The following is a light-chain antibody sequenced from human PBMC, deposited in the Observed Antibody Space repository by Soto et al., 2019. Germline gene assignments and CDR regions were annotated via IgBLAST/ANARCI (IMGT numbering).Light chain of an antibody. V-gene: IGLV1-44*01. CDR1: RSNIGSNT. CDR3: AAWDDSLNGRDWV. Sequence: QSVLTQPPSASGTPGQRVTISCSGSRSNIGSNTVNWYQQLPGTAPKLLIYSNNQRPSGVPDRFSGSKSGTSASLAISGLQSEDEADYYCAAWDDSLNGRDWVFGGGTKLTVL. J-gene: IGLJ3*02. CDR2: SNN.